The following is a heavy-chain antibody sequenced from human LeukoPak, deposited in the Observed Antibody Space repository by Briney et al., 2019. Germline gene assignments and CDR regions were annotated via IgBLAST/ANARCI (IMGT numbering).Heavy chain of an antibody. D-gene: IGHD3-22*01. CDR1: GFTFSSYA. CDR3: AKWAEDYYYDSSGLKSYYYNGMDV. J-gene: IGHJ6*02. Sequence: PGGSLRLSCAASGFTFSSYAMSWIRQAPGKGLEWVSALSGSGGSTYYADSVKGRFTISRDNPKKTLYLQMNSLRAEDTAVYYCAKWAEDYYYDSSGLKSYYYNGMDVWGQGTTVTVSS. V-gene: IGHV3-23*01. CDR2: LSGSGGST.